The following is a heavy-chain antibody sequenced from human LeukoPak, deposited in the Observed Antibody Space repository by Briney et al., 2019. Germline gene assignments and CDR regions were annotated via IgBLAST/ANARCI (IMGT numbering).Heavy chain of an antibody. CDR2: XNXXXGNT. J-gene: IGHJ6*02. CDR3: ARSSWNYAANYYYYYGMDV. V-gene: IGHV1-8*01. Sequence: XNXXXGNTGYAQKFQGRVTMTRNTSISTAYMELSSLRSEDTAVYYCARSSWNYAANYYYYYGMDVWGQGTTVTVSS. D-gene: IGHD1-7*01.